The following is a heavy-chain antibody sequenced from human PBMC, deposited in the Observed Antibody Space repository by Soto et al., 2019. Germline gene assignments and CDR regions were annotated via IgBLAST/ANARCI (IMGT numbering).Heavy chain of an antibody. J-gene: IGHJ5*02. CDR2: IYYSGST. V-gene: IGHV4-59*01. Sequence: SETLSLTCAVYGGSFSGYYWSWIRQPPGKGLEWIGYIYYSGSTNYNPSLKSRVTISVDTSKNQFSLKLSSVTAADTAVYYCASRGYSSGGNWYDPWGQGTLVTVSS. D-gene: IGHD5-18*01. CDR3: ASRGYSSGGNWYDP. CDR1: GGSFSGYY.